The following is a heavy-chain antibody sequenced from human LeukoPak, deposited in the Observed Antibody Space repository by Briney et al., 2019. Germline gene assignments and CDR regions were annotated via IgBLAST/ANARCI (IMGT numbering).Heavy chain of an antibody. J-gene: IGHJ5*02. D-gene: IGHD2-2*01. CDR3: ARFMIVVPAAPRGWFDP. CDR1: GGSISSSSYY. Sequence: SETLSLTCTVSGGSISSSSYYWGWIRRPPGKGLEWIGSIYYSGSTYYNPSLKSRVTISVDTSKNQFSLKLSSVTAADTAVYYCARFMIVVPAAPRGWFDPWGQGTLVTVSS. V-gene: IGHV4-39*01. CDR2: IYYSGST.